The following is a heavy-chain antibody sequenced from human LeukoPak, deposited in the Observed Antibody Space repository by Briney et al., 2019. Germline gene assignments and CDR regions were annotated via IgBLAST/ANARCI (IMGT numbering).Heavy chain of an antibody. CDR2: IYHSGST. CDR1: GGSISTDY. D-gene: IGHD5-12*01. Sequence: TETLSLTWTLSGGSISTDYWSWIRQPPGKGLEWIGYIYHSGSTIYNPSLKSRVTISVDTSKNQFSLKLSSVTAADTAVYYCARGGGYASPIGYWGQGALVTVSS. CDR3: ARGGGYASPIGY. V-gene: IGHV4-59*01. J-gene: IGHJ4*02.